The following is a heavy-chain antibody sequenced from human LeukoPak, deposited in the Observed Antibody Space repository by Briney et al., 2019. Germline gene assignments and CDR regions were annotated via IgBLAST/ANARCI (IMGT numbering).Heavy chain of an antibody. Sequence: GGSLRLSCAASGFTFSSYAMSWVRLAPGKGLEWVSSISSSSSYICYADSVKGRFTISRDNAKNSLYLQMNSLRAEDTAVYYCASWYNRVQLERRGSGYWGQGTLVTVSS. CDR1: GFTFSSYA. J-gene: IGHJ4*02. D-gene: IGHD1-1*01. V-gene: IGHV3-21*01. CDR2: ISSSSSYI. CDR3: ASWYNRVQLERRGSGY.